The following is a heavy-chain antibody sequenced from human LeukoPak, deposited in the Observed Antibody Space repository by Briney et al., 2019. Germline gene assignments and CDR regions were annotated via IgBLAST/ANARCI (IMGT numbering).Heavy chain of an antibody. CDR2: IYSGGST. CDR1: GFTVSSNY. D-gene: IGHD5-12*01. Sequence: GGSLRLSCAASGFTVSSNYMSWVRQAPGKGLEWVSVIYSGGSTYYADSVKGRFTISRDNAKNSLYLQMNSLRAEDTAVYYCARDEEVATMEGSYYFDYWGQGTLVTVSS. J-gene: IGHJ4*02. V-gene: IGHV3-66*01. CDR3: ARDEEVATMEGSYYFDY.